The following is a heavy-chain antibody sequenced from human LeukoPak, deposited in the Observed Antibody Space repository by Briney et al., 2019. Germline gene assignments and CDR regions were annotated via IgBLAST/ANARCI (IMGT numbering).Heavy chain of an antibody. Sequence: GGSLRLSCAASGSPLSSYWMHWVRQAPGKGLEWVAQIRADGTRIVYGDSVKGRFTISRVNARNMLFLQMNSLRPEDSAVYYCARDDVSPQAFDIWGQGTMVTVSS. CDR1: GSPLSSYW. J-gene: IGHJ3*02. CDR3: ARDDVSPQAFDI. CDR2: IRADGTRI. D-gene: IGHD2/OR15-2a*01. V-gene: IGHV3-74*01.